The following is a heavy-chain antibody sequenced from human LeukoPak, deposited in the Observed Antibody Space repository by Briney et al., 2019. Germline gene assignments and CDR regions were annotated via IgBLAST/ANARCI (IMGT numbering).Heavy chain of an antibody. J-gene: IGHJ5*02. V-gene: IGHV4-39*07. Sequence: SETLSLTCTVSGGSISSSSYYWGWIRQPPGKGLEWIGSIYYSGSTYYNPSLKSRVTISVDTSKNQFSLELSSVTAADTAVYYCAKAYCSGGSCQKWFDPWGQGTLVTVSS. D-gene: IGHD2-15*01. CDR3: AKAYCSGGSCQKWFDP. CDR2: IYYSGST. CDR1: GGSISSSSYY.